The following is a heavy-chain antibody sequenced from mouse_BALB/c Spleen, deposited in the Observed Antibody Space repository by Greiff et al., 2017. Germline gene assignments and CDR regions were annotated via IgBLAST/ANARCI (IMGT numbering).Heavy chain of an antibody. V-gene: IGHV3-8*02. CDR2: ISYSGST. Sequence: EVQLQESGPSLVKPSQTLSLTCSVTGDSITSGYWNWIRKFPGNKLEYMGYISYSGSTYYNPSLKSRISITRDTSKNQYYLQLNSVTTEDTATYYCARWGLRRDYYAMDYWGQGTSVTVSS. D-gene: IGHD2-4*01. J-gene: IGHJ4*01. CDR3: ARWGLRRDYYAMDY. CDR1: GDSITSGY.